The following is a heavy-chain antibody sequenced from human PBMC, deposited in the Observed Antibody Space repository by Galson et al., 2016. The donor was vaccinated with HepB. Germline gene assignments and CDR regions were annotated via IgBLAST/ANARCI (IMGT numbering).Heavy chain of an antibody. CDR1: GYRFTSYW. Sequence: QSGAEVKKPGESLKISCQGSGYRFTSYWIGWVRQMPGKGLEWMGIIDPGGSDFRNNPSFQGQVTISADTSISTAYLQWSSLKASDSAMYYCARRPATTGAPFDYWGQGTLVAVSS. J-gene: IGHJ4*02. V-gene: IGHV5-51*01. D-gene: IGHD1-14*01. CDR3: ARRPATTGAPFDY. CDR2: IDPGGSDF.